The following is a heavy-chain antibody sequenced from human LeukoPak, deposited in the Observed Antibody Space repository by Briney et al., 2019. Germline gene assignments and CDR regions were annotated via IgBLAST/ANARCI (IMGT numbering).Heavy chain of an antibody. J-gene: IGHJ5*02. CDR3: ARDPRAYCSGGSCYTNWFDP. V-gene: IGHV1-2*02. D-gene: IGHD2-15*01. CDR2: INPNSGGT. Sequence: ASVKVSCKASGYTFTGNYMHWVRQAPGQGLEWMGWINPNSGGTNYAQKFQGRVTMTRETSISTAYMELSRLRSDDTAVYYCARDPRAYCSGGSCYTNWFDPWGQGTLVTVSS. CDR1: GYTFTGNY.